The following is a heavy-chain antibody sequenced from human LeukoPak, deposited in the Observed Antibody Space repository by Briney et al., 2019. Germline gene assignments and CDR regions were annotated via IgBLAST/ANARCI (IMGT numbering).Heavy chain of an antibody. CDR3: ATYSGYYYY. Sequence: ASVKVSCKVSGYTLTELAMHWVRQAPGEGLEWRGGFDPEDGETVYAQKLPGRVTMTEDTSTDTAYMELSSLSCEDTAVYFCATYSGYYYYWGQGTLVTVSS. CDR1: GYTLTELA. J-gene: IGHJ4*02. V-gene: IGHV1-24*01. D-gene: IGHD3-3*01. CDR2: FDPEDGET.